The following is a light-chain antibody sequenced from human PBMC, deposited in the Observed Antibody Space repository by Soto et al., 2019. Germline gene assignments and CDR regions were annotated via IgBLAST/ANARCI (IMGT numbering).Light chain of an antibody. CDR3: LQNISPRRT. CDR2: SAS. Sequence: AIQMTQSPSSLSASVGDRVTITCRASQGVSNELGWYQQKPGKAPKLLIYSASSLPSGVPSRFSGSGSGTDFILTISGLQDEDVVSYCWLQNISPRRTLGQGTKV. CDR1: QGVSNE. J-gene: IGKJ1*01. V-gene: IGKV1-6*01.